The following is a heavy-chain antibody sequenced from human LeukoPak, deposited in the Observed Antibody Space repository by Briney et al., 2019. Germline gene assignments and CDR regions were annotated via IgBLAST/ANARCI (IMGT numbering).Heavy chain of an antibody. V-gene: IGHV1-18*01. Sequence: ASVKVSCKASGYTFTSYGISWVRQAPGQGHEWVGWISAYNGNTNYAQKLQGRVTMTTDTSTSTAYMELRSLRSDDTAVYYCARGPGSGSYYNNWFDPWGQGTLVTVSS. CDR1: GYTFTSYG. D-gene: IGHD3-10*01. J-gene: IGHJ5*02. CDR2: ISAYNGNT. CDR3: ARGPGSGSYYNNWFDP.